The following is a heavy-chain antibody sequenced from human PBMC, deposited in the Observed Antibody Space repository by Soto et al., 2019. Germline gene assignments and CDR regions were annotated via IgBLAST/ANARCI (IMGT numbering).Heavy chain of an antibody. D-gene: IGHD3-9*01. V-gene: IGHV3-30-3*02. CDR2: ISYDGSNK. CDR1: GFTFSSYA. J-gene: IGHJ3*02. CDR3: AKDHFDWLLYYAFDI. Sequence: GSLRLSCAASGFTFSSYAMHWVRQAPGKGLEWVAVISYDGSNKYYADSVKGRFTISRDNSKNTLYLQMNSLRAEDTAVYYCAKDHFDWLLYYAFDIWGQGTMVTVSS.